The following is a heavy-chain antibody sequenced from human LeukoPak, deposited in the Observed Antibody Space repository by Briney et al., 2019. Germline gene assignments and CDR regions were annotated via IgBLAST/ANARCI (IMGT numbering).Heavy chain of an antibody. Sequence: PGRSLRLSCAASGFTFSRYAMHWVRQASGKGLEWVGRIRSKANSYATAYAASVKGRFTISRDDAKNTAYLQMDSPITEDTAVYYCTSIPSVAVAPAGDYWGQGTLVTVSS. J-gene: IGHJ4*02. CDR2: IRSKANSYAT. CDR3: TSIPSVAVAPAGDY. CDR1: GFTFSRYA. D-gene: IGHD6-19*01. V-gene: IGHV3-73*01.